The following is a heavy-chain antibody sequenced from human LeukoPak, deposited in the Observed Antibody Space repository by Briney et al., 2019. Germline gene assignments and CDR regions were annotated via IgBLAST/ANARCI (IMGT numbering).Heavy chain of an antibody. CDR3: ARSPGGNARTWLDY. V-gene: IGHV1-3*02. J-gene: IGHJ4*02. D-gene: IGHD4-23*01. CDR1: GYTFTNYA. Sequence: ASVKVSCKASGYTFTNYALHWVRQAPGQSREWMGWTNGATGNTRFSQDFQGRLTITIDTSASTGYVELSSLRSEDTAVYYCARSPGGNARTWLDYWGQGTLVTVSS. CDR2: TNGATGNT.